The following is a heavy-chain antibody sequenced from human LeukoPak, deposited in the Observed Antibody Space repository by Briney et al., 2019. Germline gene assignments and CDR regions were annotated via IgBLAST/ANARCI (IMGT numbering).Heavy chain of an antibody. CDR3: ARLIGAAGCFDY. Sequence: SETLSLTCTVSGGSISSSSYYWAWIRPPPGKGLQWIGSIYYSGTTYYNPSLKSRVSISVDTSKNQFSLRLSSVTAADTAVYYCARLIGAAGCFDYWGQGTLVTVSS. CDR1: GGSISSSSYY. CDR2: IYYSGTT. J-gene: IGHJ4*02. D-gene: IGHD6-13*01. V-gene: IGHV4-39*01.